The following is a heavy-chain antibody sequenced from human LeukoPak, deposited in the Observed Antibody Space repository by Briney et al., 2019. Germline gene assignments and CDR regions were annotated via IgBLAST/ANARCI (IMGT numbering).Heavy chain of an antibody. CDR3: ARDKVVGATYFDY. CDR2: IKQDGSEK. Sequence: GGSLRLSCAASGFTFSGYWMSWVRQAPGKGLEWVANIKQDGSEKYYVDSVKGRFTISRDNAKNSLYLQMNSLRAEDTAVYYCARDKVVGATYFDYWGQGTLVTVSS. CDR1: GFTFSGYW. V-gene: IGHV3-7*01. D-gene: IGHD2-15*01. J-gene: IGHJ4*02.